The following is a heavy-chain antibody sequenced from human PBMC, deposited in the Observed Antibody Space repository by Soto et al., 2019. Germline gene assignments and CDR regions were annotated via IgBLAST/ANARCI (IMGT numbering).Heavy chain of an antibody. CDR1: GFTFSSYW. J-gene: IGHJ6*02. Sequence: EVQLVESGGGLVQPGGSLRLSCAASGFTFSSYWMSWVRQAPGKGLEWVANIKQDGSEKYYVDSVKGRFTISRDNAKNSRYLQMNGLRAEDTAVYYCARVGRSSTSSYYYGMDVWGQGTTVTVSS. CDR3: ARVGRSSTSSYYYGMDV. D-gene: IGHD2-2*01. V-gene: IGHV3-7*03. CDR2: IKQDGSEK.